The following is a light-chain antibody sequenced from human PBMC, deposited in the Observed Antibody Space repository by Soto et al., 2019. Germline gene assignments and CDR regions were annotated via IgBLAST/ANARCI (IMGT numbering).Light chain of an antibody. CDR2: PDN. CDR3: AAWDDSLRGLV. Sequence: QSVLTQPPSASGTPGQRVTSSCSGGSSNIGGDYVFWYQKLPGTAPKLLIYPDNQRPSGVPDRFSGSKSGTSASLTISGLRSEDAADYYCAAWDDSLRGLVFGTGTQLTVL. V-gene: IGLV1-47*02. CDR1: SSNIGGDY. J-gene: IGLJ1*01.